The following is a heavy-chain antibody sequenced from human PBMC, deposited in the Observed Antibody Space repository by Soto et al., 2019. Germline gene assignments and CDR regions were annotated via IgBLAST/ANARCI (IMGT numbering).Heavy chain of an antibody. CDR2: VFYSGIS. V-gene: IGHV4-59*08. D-gene: IGHD1-20*01. CDR3: ARRRADRFTWNDPYGLDV. Sequence: QVQLQESGPGLVKPSETLFLTCTVSGGSIRSYHWIWIRQPPGKGLEWIGYVFYSGISDYNPSLPGRVTISVDTSKNQFSLKLSSMTAADTAVYYCARRRADRFTWNDPYGLDVWGHGTTVTVSS. J-gene: IGHJ6*02. CDR1: GGSIRSYH.